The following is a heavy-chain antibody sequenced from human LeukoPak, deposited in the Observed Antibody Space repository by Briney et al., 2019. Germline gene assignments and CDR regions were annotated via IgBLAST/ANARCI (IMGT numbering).Heavy chain of an antibody. CDR3: ARALVDGYKELGY. J-gene: IGHJ4*02. D-gene: IGHD5-24*01. Sequence: GTSVKVSCKASGYTFTTYGITWVRQAPGQGLEWMGWISAYNGNTNYAQKLQGRVTTTTDTSTGTAYMELRSLRSDDTAVYYCARALVDGYKELGYWGQGTLVTVSS. V-gene: IGHV1-18*01. CDR2: ISAYNGNT. CDR1: GYTFTTYG.